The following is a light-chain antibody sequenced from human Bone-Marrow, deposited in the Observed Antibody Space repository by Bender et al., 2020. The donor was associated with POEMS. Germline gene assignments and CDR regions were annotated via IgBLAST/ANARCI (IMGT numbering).Light chain of an antibody. J-gene: IGLJ2*01. Sequence: QSVLTQPPSASGTPGQRVTIACSGTYSNIGGHAVFWLQRSTGTAPRLLLFNNSQRPSGVPDRFSGSKSGTSASLVISGLRSEDEGDYFCAVRDDSLPGVLFGGGTKVTVL. CDR2: NNS. CDR1: YSNIGGHA. CDR3: AVRDDSLPGVL. V-gene: IGLV1-47*02.